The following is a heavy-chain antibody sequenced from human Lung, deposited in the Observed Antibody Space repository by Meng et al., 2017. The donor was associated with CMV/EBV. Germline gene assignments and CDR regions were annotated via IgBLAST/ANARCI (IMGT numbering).Heavy chain of an antibody. CDR3: ARLPYCSSSNCYVGY. Sequence: EVHLVESGGGLVQPGGSLNVSCAASGFAFSGSAIHWVRQASGKELEWVGRIRSKTYGYATSYATSLRGKFDISRDDSTNTAFLQINNLRTEDTAIYYCARLPYCSSSNCYVGYWGQGTLVTVSS. D-gene: IGHD2-2*01. CDR2: IRSKTYGYAT. J-gene: IGHJ4*02. CDR1: GFAFSGSA. V-gene: IGHV3-73*02.